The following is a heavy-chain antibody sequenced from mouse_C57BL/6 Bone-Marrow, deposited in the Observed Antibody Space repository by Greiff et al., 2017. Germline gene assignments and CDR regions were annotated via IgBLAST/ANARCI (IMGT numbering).Heavy chain of an antibody. V-gene: IGHV1-81*01. CDR3: ARWTLYYAMDY. CDR2: IYPRSGNT. J-gene: IGHJ4*01. Sequence: QVQLQQSGAELARPGASVKLSCKASGYTFTSYGISWVKQRTGQGLEWIGEIYPRSGNTYYNEKFKGKATLTADQPSSTAYMELRSLTSEDSAVYFCARWTLYYAMDYWGQGTSVTVSS. CDR1: GYTFTSYG.